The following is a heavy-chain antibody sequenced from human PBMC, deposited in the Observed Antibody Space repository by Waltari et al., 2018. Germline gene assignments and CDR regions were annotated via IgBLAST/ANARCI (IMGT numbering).Heavy chain of an antibody. CDR2: INSDGRKT. J-gene: IGHJ3*01. CDR1: GFVFRTYW. V-gene: IGHV3-74*01. Sequence: EEQLVESGGGLVQPGGSLRLSCEASGFVFRTYWMHWIRQSPGKGLVWVSRINSDGRKTNYADAVKGRFTLSRDNVRNTLFLQMNSLGAEDTAIYYCVRDEIGEMGTISDAFALWGQGTMVTVS. CDR3: VRDEIGEMGTISDAFAL. D-gene: IGHD7-27*01.